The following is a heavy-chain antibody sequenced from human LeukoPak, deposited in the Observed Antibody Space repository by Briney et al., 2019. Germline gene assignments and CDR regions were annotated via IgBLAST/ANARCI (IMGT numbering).Heavy chain of an antibody. CDR1: GDSVSRSDSY. Sequence: SETLSLTCSVSGDSVSRSDSYWDWIRQPPGKGLEWIGTIYYSGRTYYSPSLKSRVTMSVDPSHNQFSLALRSVTAADTAVYYCARRRYYDGSGYLEWGQSTLLSVSS. J-gene: IGHJ1*01. D-gene: IGHD3-22*01. CDR3: ARRRYYDGSGYLE. V-gene: IGHV4-39*01. CDR2: IYYSGRT.